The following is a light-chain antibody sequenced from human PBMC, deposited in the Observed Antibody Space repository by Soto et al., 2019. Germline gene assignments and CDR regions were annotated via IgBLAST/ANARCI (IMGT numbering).Light chain of an antibody. Sequence: EIVLTQSPATLSFSPGERATLSCRASQNVGPYLAWYQHRPGQAPRLLIYDASNRATGIPARFSGSGSGTDVTLVISSLEHEDFAVYSFQQRSNWPPTFGPGNKVDFQ. CDR2: DAS. V-gene: IGKV3-11*01. CDR3: QQRSNWPPT. J-gene: IGKJ3*01. CDR1: QNVGPY.